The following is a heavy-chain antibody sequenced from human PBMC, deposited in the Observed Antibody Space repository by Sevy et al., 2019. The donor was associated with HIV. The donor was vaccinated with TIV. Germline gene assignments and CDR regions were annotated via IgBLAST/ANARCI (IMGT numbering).Heavy chain of an antibody. D-gene: IGHD3-10*01. CDR3: AKDESTSYYYPFDY. CDR2: IPFDGSSK. Sequence: GGFLRLSCAASGFTFSNYGMHWVRQAPGKGLEWVAFIPFDGSSKYYADSVKGRLTISRDNSKNTLYLQMNSLRHEDTAVYYCAKDESTSYYYPFDYWGQGTLVTVSS. J-gene: IGHJ4*02. V-gene: IGHV3-30*02. CDR1: GFTFSNYG.